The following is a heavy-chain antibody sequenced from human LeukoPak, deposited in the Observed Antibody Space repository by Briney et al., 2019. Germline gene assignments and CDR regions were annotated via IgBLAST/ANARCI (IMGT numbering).Heavy chain of an antibody. V-gene: IGHV4-59*01. CDR2: IYYSGNT. CDR3: ATDNSYGSGSYYT. Sequence: SETLSLTCTVSGXSIRSYYWNWIRQPPGKGREWIGYIYYSGNTNYNPSLKSRVTISVDTSKNQFSLKLSSVTAADTAVYYCATDNSYGSGSYYTWGQGTLVTVSS. CDR1: GXSIRSYY. J-gene: IGHJ4*02. D-gene: IGHD3-10*01.